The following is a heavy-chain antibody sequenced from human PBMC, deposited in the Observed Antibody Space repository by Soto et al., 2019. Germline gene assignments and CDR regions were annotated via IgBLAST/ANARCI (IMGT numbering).Heavy chain of an antibody. CDR1: GGSSSSGGDY. CDR3: ARGYCSSPSCHHSGMDV. Sequence: PSETLSLTCTVSGGSSSSGGDYWSWIRQHPGKGLEWIGYIYYSGSTYYNPSLKSRVTISVDTSKNQFSLKLSSVTAADTAVYYCARGYCSSPSCHHSGMDVWGQGTTVTVSS. J-gene: IGHJ6*02. D-gene: IGHD2-2*01. CDR2: IYYSGST. V-gene: IGHV4-31*03.